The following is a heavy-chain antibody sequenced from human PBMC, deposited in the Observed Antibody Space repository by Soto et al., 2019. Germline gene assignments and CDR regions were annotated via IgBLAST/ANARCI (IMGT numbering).Heavy chain of an antibody. D-gene: IGHD5-12*01. CDR1: GYSFTSYW. CDR2: IYPSDSDT. V-gene: IGHV5-51*01. Sequence: GESLKISCKGSGYSFTSYWIGWVRQMPGKGLEWMGIIYPSDSDTRYSPSFQGQVTISADKSISTAYLQWSSLKASDTAMYYCVRHLTGYSGYLVGYYYGMDVWGQGTTVTVSS. J-gene: IGHJ6*02. CDR3: VRHLTGYSGYLVGYYYGMDV.